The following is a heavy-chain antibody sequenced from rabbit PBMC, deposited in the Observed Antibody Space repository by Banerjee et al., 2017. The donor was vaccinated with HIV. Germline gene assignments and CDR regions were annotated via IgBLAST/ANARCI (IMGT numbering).Heavy chain of an antibody. CDR1: GFSLSSYA. CDR3: ARDWAVSGDRITFDL. Sequence: QSVEESGGDLVKPGGTLTLTSTVSGFSLSSYAMSWVRQAPGKGLEWIACIVAGSSGSTYYASWAQCRLPISKTSSTTVTLQMTSLTATDTATYSGARDWAVSGDRITFDLWGPGTLVTVS. CDR2: IVAGSSGST. D-gene: IGHD1-1*01. J-gene: IGHJ4*01. V-gene: IGHV1S40*01.